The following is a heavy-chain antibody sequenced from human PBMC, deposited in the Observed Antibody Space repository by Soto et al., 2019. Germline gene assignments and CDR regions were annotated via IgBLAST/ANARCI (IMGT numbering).Heavy chain of an antibody. CDR1: GYTFTSYY. CDR3: ARGQGPYSSGRY. V-gene: IGHV1-46*01. Sequence: QVQLVQSGAEVKKPGASVKVSCKASGYTFTSYYMHWVRQAPGQGLEWMGIINPSGGSTSYAQKFQGGSTMTRDTSTSTGYLEPSSLGSEDTAVYYCARGQGPYSSGRYWGQGTLVTVSS. J-gene: IGHJ4*02. CDR2: INPSGGST. D-gene: IGHD3-10*01.